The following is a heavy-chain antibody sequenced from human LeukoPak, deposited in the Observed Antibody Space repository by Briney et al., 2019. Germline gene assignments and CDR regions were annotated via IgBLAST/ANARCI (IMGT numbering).Heavy chain of an antibody. CDR1: GFTVSSNY. J-gene: IGHJ3*02. D-gene: IGHD1-26*01. Sequence: GGSLRLSCAASGFTVSSNYMNWVRQAPGKGLEWVSVIDSGDRTYYADSVKGRFSISRANSKNTVYLQMNSLTAEDTAVYYCARELREHGVFDIWGQGTMVTVSS. CDR3: ARELREHGVFDI. V-gene: IGHV3-53*01. CDR2: IDSGDRT.